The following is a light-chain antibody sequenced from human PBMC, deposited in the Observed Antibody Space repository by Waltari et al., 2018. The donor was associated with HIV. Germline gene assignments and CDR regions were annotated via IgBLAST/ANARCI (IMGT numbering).Light chain of an antibody. V-gene: IGLV1-44*01. CDR1: SSNIGSNT. CDR3: AACDDSLNGPV. J-gene: IGLJ2*01. Sequence: QSVLTQPPSASGTPGQRVIISCSGSSSNIGSNTVNWYQQLPGTAPKLLIYSNNQRPSGVPDRFSGSKSGTSASLAISGLQSEDEADYYCAACDDSLNGPVFGGGTKLTVL. CDR2: SNN.